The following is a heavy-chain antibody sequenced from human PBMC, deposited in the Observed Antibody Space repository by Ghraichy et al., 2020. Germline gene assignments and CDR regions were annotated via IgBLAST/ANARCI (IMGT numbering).Heavy chain of an antibody. V-gene: IGHV3-48*01. J-gene: IGHJ4*02. Sequence: LSLTCAASGFTFSSYNMNWVRQAPGKGLEWVSYISSSRTNIYYADSVKGRFTISRDNAKSSLFLQMNSPKVEDTAVYYCARVVSHYYGSGSHPYDYWGQGTLVTVSP. CDR1: GFTFSSYN. CDR2: ISSSRTNI. D-gene: IGHD3-10*01. CDR3: ARVVSHYYGSGSHPYDY.